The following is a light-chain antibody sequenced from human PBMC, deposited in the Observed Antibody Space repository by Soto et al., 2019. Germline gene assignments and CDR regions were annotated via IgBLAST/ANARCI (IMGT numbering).Light chain of an antibody. V-gene: IGLV1-44*01. CDR3: SAWDASIFVPV. CDR1: NSNLGSNP. CDR2: RDN. J-gene: IGLJ2*01. Sequence: QSVLTQPPSASGTPGQRVTISCSGGNSNLGSNPVNWYLHLPGTARKLLIYRDNQRPSGVPDRFSGSKSGTSASLAISGLQYEDEADYFCSAWDASIFVPVFGGGTKLTVL.